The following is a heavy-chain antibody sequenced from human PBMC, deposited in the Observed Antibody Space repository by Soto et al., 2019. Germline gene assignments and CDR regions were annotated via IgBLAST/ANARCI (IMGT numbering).Heavy chain of an antibody. V-gene: IGHV3-7*03. CDR2: LNQDGSQK. J-gene: IGHJ4*02. CDR3: GRDSPSAEGLPAYNGAGKGS. CDR1: GFSFRNSW. Sequence: EVHLEQSGGGFVQPGGSLRLSCIASGFSFRNSWMTWVRQAPGKGLEWVASLNQDGSQKFYVDSVKGRFTISRDNANNPPYLEINSPRPEDPALLFCGRDSPSAEGLPAYNGAGKGSRGQGTLVTVSS. D-gene: IGHD1-1*01.